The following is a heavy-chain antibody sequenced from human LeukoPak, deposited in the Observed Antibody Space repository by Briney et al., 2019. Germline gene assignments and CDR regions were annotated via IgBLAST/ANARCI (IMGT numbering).Heavy chain of an antibody. Sequence: GESLQISCKGSGYRFTSYWIGWVRQMPGKGLEWMGLIYPGDSDTRYSPSFQGQVTISADKSISTASLQWSSLKASDTAMYYCARHKGGYGDFNFDYWGQGTLVTVSS. CDR1: GYRFTSYW. V-gene: IGHV5-51*01. J-gene: IGHJ4*02. CDR3: ARHKGGYGDFNFDY. D-gene: IGHD4-17*01. CDR2: IYPGDSDT.